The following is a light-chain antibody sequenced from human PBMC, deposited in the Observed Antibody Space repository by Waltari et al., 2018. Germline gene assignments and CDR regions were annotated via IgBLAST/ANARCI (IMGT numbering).Light chain of an antibody. CDR3: LLSYSGARV. CDR2: DTS. V-gene: IGLV7-46*01. CDR1: TGAVTTGHY. J-gene: IGLJ2*01. Sequence: QAVVTQEPSLTVSPGGTVTPTCGSSTGAVTTGHYPYWFHQKSGRAPRTLISDTSNKHSWTPARFSGSLLGGKAALTLSGAQPEDEAEYYCLLSYSGARVFGGGTKLTVL.